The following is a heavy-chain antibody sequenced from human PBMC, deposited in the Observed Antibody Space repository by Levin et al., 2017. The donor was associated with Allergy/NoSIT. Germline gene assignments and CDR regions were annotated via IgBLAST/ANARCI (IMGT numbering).Heavy chain of an antibody. D-gene: IGHD1-26*01. V-gene: IGHV3-30-3*01. J-gene: IGHJ4*02. CDR1: GFLFSTYS. CDR3: AREEWELLDY. CDR2: ISYDGSKK. Sequence: LSLTCAASGFLFSTYSMHWIRQAPGKGLESVALISYDGSKKYYADSVKGRLTISRDNSRNTLFLHMNDLRVDDTAVYYCAREEWELLDYWGQGTLVTVTS.